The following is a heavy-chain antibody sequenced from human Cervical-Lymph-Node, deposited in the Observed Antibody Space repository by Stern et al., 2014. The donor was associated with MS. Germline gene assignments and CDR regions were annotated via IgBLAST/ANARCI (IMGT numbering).Heavy chain of an antibody. D-gene: IGHD3-22*01. CDR1: GFTLSDYG. V-gene: IGHV3-30*18. CDR2: ISSDGNKE. CDR3: AKDRQRRYDYDSSGYAHYHY. J-gene: IGHJ4*02. Sequence: VHLVESGGGVVQPGRSLRLSCAASGFTLSDYGMHWVRQAPGKGLEWVAVISSDGNKEYYSDSVKGRFTISRDTSKNTVFLQMNSLKTEDTAIYFCAKDRQRRYDYDSSGYAHYHYWGQGTLVAVSS.